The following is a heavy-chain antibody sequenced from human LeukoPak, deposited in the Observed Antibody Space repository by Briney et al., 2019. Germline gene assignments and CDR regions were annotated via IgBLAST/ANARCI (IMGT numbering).Heavy chain of an antibody. J-gene: IGHJ5*02. CDR3: AVRFYRRRSWFDP. V-gene: IGHV4-34*01. CDR1: GGSFSGYY. Sequence: SETLSLTCAVYGGSFSGYYWSWIRQPPGKGLEWIGEINHSGSTNYNPSLKSRVTISVDTSKNQFSLKLSSVTAADTAVYYCAVRFYRRRSWFDPWGQGTLVTVSS. CDR2: INHSGST. D-gene: IGHD3-16*02.